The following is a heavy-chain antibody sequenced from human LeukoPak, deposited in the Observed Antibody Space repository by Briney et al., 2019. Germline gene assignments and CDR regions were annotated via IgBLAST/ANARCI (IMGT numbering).Heavy chain of an antibody. D-gene: IGHD6-13*01. V-gene: IGHV3-66*01. J-gene: IGHJ4*02. CDR2: IYSGGST. CDR1: GFTVSSNY. Sequence: GSLRLSCAASGFTVSSNYMSWVRQAPGKGLEWVSVIYSGGSTYYADSVKGRFTISRDNSKNTLYLQMNSLRAEDTAVYYCARARREQQLTSYYFDYWGQGTLVTVSS. CDR3: ARARREQQLTSYYFDY.